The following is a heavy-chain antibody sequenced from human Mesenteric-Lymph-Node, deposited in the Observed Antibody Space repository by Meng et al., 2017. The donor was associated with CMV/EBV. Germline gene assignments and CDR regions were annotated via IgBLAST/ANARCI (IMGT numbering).Heavy chain of an antibody. Sequence: GESLKISCAASGFTFGTYGMSWVRQAPGKGLEWVSAISGSAAGTYYADSVKGRFTISRDNSKNTLDLQMNSLRAEDTAVYYCARDLNNWNYGDAFDIWGQGTMVTVSS. CDR3: ARDLNNWNYGDAFDI. D-gene: IGHD1-7*01. CDR1: GFTFGTYG. J-gene: IGHJ3*02. CDR2: ISGSAAGT. V-gene: IGHV3-23*01.